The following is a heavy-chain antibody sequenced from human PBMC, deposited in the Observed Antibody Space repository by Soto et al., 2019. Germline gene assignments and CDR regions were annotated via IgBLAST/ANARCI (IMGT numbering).Heavy chain of an antibody. Sequence: SETLSLTCTVSGGSISSSSYYWGWIRQPPGKGLEWIGSICYSGSTYYDPSLKSRVTISVDTSKNQFSLTLSSVTAADTAVYYCARLRDYYGSGSYYNRVMDVWGQGTTVTVSS. D-gene: IGHD3-10*01. J-gene: IGHJ6*02. V-gene: IGHV4-39*01. CDR3: ARLRDYYGSGSYYNRVMDV. CDR2: ICYSGST. CDR1: GGSISSSSYY.